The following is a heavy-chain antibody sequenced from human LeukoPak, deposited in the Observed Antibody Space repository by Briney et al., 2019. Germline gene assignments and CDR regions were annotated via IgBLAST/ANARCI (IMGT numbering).Heavy chain of an antibody. Sequence: GESLKIPCKGSGYSFTSYWIGWVRQMPGKGLEWMGIIYPGDSDTRYSPSFQGQVTISADKSISTAYLQWSSLKASDTAMYYCARLIGYSYGYSGEFDYWGQGTLVTVSS. CDR1: GYSFTSYW. D-gene: IGHD5-18*01. V-gene: IGHV5-51*01. CDR3: ARLIGYSYGYSGEFDY. CDR2: IYPGDSDT. J-gene: IGHJ4*02.